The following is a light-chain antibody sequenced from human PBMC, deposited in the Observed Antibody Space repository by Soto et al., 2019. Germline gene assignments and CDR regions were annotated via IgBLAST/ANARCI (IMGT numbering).Light chain of an antibody. V-gene: IGKV1-5*03. J-gene: IGKJ1*01. Sequence: DIQMTQSPSTLSASIGDRVTITCRASQSISSWLAWYQQKPGKAPKLLIYMASNLQSGVPSRFSGSGSGTEFTLTISSLQPHDFSTYYCQHYNDYSRIFGQGTKVEIK. CDR3: QHYNDYSRI. CDR2: MAS. CDR1: QSISSW.